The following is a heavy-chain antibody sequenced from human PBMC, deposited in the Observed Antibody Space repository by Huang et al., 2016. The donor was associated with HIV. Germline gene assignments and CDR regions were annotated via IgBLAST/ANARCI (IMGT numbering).Heavy chain of an antibody. CDR2: RAKDGSKN. Sequence: QVQLVESGGGVVQPGRCLRLSCAASGLPFNNHSMHWVRQDPGKGLDWGAGRAKDGSKNDYADPVNGRFTISRDSSKSTLVLHMPSLRTEDTAVYYCARAKDTWDAYDIWGQVTMVIVSS. CDR1: GLPFNNHS. CDR3: ARAKDTWDAYDI. D-gene: IGHD5-18*01. J-gene: IGHJ3*02. V-gene: IGHV3-30-3*01.